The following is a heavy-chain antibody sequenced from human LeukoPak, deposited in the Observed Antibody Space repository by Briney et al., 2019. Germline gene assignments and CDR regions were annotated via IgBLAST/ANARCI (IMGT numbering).Heavy chain of an antibody. D-gene: IGHD2-2*02. CDR3: ASRPTPRYCSSTSCYTVDY. CDR1: GFTFSSYS. V-gene: IGHV3-48*01. CDR2: ISSSSSTI. Sequence: GGSLRLSCAASGFTFSSYSMNWVRQAPGKGLEWGSYISSSSSTIYYADSVKGRFTISRDNAKNSLYLQMNSLRAEDTAVYYCASRPTPRYCSSTSCYTVDYWGQGTLVTVSS. J-gene: IGHJ4*02.